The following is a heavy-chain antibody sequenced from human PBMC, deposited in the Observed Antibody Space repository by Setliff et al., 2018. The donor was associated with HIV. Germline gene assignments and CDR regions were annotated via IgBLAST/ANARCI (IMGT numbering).Heavy chain of an antibody. V-gene: IGHV5-51*01. CDR1: GYSFSSFW. D-gene: IGHD1-7*01. CDR3: ARTSRAGTTDY. CDR2: IYPGNSET. Sequence: GESLKISCKASGYSFSSFWIGWVRQMPGKGLEWMAIIYPGNSETTYSPSFQGLVTISADRSTNTAYLRWSSLKASDTAMYYCARTSRAGTTDYWGQGTLVTVSS. J-gene: IGHJ4*02.